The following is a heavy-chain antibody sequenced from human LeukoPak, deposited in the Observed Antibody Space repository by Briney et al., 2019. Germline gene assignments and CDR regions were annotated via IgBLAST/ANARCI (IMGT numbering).Heavy chain of an antibody. CDR1: GFTFSSYG. J-gene: IGHJ4*02. CDR2: ISYDGSNK. D-gene: IGHD1-26*01. Sequence: GGSLRLSCAASGFTFSSYGMHWVRQAPGKGLEWVAVISYDGSNKYYADSVKGRFTISRDNSKNTLYLQMNSLRAEDTAVYYCANEYSGSYSPLDFWGQRTLVTVSS. CDR3: ANEYSGSYSPLDF. V-gene: IGHV3-30*18.